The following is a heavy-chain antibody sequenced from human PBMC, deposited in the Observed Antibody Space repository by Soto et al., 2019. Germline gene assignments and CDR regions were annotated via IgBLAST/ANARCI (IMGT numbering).Heavy chain of an antibody. D-gene: IGHD6-19*01. CDR3: ARYPPYSSGWYAGFDP. Sequence: QVQLVQSGAEVKKPGASVKVSCKASGYTFTSYGISWVRQAPGQGLEWMGWVSAYNGNTNYAQKLQGRVTMTTDTSTSTAYMGLGSLRSDDTAVYDCARYPPYSSGWYAGFDPWGQGTLVTVSS. J-gene: IGHJ5*02. CDR2: VSAYNGNT. CDR1: GYTFTSYG. V-gene: IGHV1-18*01.